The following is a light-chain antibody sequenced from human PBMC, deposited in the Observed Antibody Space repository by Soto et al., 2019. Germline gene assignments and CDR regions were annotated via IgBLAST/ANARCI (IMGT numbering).Light chain of an antibody. CDR1: QTVSGW. CDR2: DVS. J-gene: IGKJ2*01. V-gene: IGKV1-5*01. CDR3: QQYHNYPYT. Sequence: DIQMTQSPSTLSASVGDRVTITCRASQTVSGWLAWYQQKPGKAPKLLISDVSSLEGGVPSRFSGRGSGTDFTLTISNLQPEDFATYFCQQYHNYPYTFGQGTKLGIK.